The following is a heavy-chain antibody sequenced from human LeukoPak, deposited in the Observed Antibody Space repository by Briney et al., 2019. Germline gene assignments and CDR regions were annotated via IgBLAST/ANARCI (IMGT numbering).Heavy chain of an antibody. J-gene: IGHJ5*02. CDR3: ARDPGGVLPPTNWFDP. Sequence: SVKVSCKASGGTFSSYAISWVRQAPGQGLEWMGRIIPILGIANYAQKFQGRVTITADKSTSTAYMELSSLRSEDTAVYYCARDPGGVLPPTNWFDPWGQGTLVTVSS. CDR2: IIPILGIA. CDR1: GGTFSSYA. D-gene: IGHD2-15*01. V-gene: IGHV1-69*04.